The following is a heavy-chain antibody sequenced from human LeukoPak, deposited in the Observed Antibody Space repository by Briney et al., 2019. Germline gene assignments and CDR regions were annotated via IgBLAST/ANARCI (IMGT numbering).Heavy chain of an antibody. V-gene: IGHV3-15*01. Sequence: GGSLRLSCAGSRLPFSIAWMTWVRQAPGKGLEWVGRIKSRADGGTTDYAAPVKGRFAISRDDSKSMVYLQMNSLRTEDTAVYYCITPVHYSDSRFDFWGQGTLVTVSS. J-gene: IGHJ4*02. CDR1: RLPFSIAW. CDR3: ITPVHYSDSRFDF. D-gene: IGHD3-22*01. CDR2: IKSRADGGTT.